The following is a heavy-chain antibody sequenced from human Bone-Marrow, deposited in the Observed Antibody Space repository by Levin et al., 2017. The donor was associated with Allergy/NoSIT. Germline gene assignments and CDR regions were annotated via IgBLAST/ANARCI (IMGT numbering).Heavy chain of an antibody. CDR3: ARPKEISVAGMSYGMDV. Sequence: PGESLKISCAASGFTVSSNYMSWVRQAPGKGLEWVSVIYSGGSTYYADSVKGRFTISRDNSKNTLYLQMNSLRAEDTAVYYCARPKEISVAGMSYGMDVWGQGTTVTVSS. V-gene: IGHV3-53*01. D-gene: IGHD6-19*01. CDR2: IYSGGST. J-gene: IGHJ6*02. CDR1: GFTVSSNY.